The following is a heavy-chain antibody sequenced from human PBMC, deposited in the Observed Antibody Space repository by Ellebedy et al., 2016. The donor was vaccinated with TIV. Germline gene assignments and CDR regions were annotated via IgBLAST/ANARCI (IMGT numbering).Heavy chain of an antibody. CDR1: GDSVSSNEYY. D-gene: IGHD2-21*02. V-gene: IGHV4-39*07. CDR3: MRDNGA. J-gene: IGHJ4*02. CDR2: VYYGGSP. Sequence: SETLSLXXTVSGDSVSSNEYYWGWLRQPPGKGLEWIGNVYYGGSPSYNPSLESRLTISVDTSKNQFSLTLRSVTAADTAMYYCMRDNGAWGQGILVTVSP.